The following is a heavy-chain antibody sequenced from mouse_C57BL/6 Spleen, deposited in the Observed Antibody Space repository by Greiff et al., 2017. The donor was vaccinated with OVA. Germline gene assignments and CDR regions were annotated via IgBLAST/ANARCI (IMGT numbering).Heavy chain of an antibody. J-gene: IGHJ2*01. CDR1: GYAFSSSW. CDR3: ARWTITTVVLDY. V-gene: IGHV1-82*01. Sequence: QVQLQQSGPELVKPGASVKISCKASGYAFSSSWMNWVKQRPGKGLEWIGRIYPGDGDTNYNGKFKGKATLTADKSSSTAYMQFSSLTSEVSSVDICARWTITTVVLDYWGQGTTLTVSS. CDR2: IYPGDGDT. D-gene: IGHD1-1*01.